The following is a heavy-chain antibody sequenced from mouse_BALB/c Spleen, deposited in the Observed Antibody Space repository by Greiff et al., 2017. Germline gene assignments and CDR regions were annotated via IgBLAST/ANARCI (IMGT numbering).Heavy chain of an antibody. V-gene: IGHV1-18*01. J-gene: IGHJ2*01. CDR2: INPNNGGT. Sequence: VQLQQSGPELVKPGASVKIPCKASGYTFTDYNMNWVKQSHGKSLEWIGDINPNNGGTIYNQKFKGKATLTVDKSSSTAYMELRSLTSEDTAVYDCARGDYGSSPYYWGQGTTLTVSS. CDR1: GYTFTDYN. D-gene: IGHD1-1*01. CDR3: ARGDYGSSPYY.